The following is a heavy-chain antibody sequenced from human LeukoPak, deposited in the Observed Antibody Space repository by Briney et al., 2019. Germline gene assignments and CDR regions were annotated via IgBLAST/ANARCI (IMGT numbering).Heavy chain of an antibody. CDR2: ITWSGSTI. D-gene: IGHD5-12*01. J-gene: IGHJ6*02. CDR3: ARDAGNSGYGMDV. CDR1: GFTLSSYS. V-gene: IGHV3-48*02. Sequence: PGGSLRLPCAASGFTLSSYSMNWVRQAPGKGLEWISHITWSGSTIFYADSVKGRFTISRDSVKNSLYLQMSSLRDEDTAVYYCARDAGNSGYGMDVWGQGTTVTVSS.